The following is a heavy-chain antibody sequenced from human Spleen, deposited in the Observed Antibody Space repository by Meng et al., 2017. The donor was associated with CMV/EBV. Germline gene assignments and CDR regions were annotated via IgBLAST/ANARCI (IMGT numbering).Heavy chain of an antibody. D-gene: IGHD3-10*01. CDR2: ISNTGTYT. J-gene: IGHJ4*02. CDR1: GFSFSSYG. V-gene: IGHV3-21*01. CDR3: ARDPFYASGSLDY. Sequence: CVASGFSFSSYGMNWVRQAPGKGLECVSSISNTGTYTHYADSLQGRFTISRDNAKNSLYLQINSLRAEDTAVYYCARDPFYASGSLDYWGPGTLVTVSS.